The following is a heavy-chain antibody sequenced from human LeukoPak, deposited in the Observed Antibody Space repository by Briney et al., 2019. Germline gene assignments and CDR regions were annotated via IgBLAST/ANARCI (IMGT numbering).Heavy chain of an antibody. CDR2: IYTSGST. Sequence: SETLSLTCTVSGGSISSYYWSWIRQPPGKGLEWIGRIYTSGSTTYNPSLKSRVTISVDKSKNQFSLKLSSVTAADTAVYYCARVRYYDSSGYYYFDYWGQGTLVTVSS. CDR1: GGSISSYY. CDR3: ARVRYYDSSGYYYFDY. J-gene: IGHJ4*02. D-gene: IGHD3-22*01. V-gene: IGHV4-4*07.